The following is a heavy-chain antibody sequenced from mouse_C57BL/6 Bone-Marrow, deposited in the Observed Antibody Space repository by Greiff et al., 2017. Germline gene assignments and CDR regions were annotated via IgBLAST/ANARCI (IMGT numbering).Heavy chain of an antibody. J-gene: IGHJ3*01. CDR2: IAPSDSYT. Sequence: QVQLQQPGAELVRPGTSVKLSCKASGYTFTSYWMHWVKQRPGQGLEWIGVIAPSDSYTNYNQKFKGKATLTVDTSSSTAYMQLSSLTSEDSAVYYCARDGYYWFAYWGQGTLVTVSA. V-gene: IGHV1-59*01. CDR3: ARDGYYWFAY. CDR1: GYTFTSYW. D-gene: IGHD2-3*01.